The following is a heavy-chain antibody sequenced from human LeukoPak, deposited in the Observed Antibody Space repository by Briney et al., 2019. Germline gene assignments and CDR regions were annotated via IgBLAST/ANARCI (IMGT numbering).Heavy chain of an antibody. CDR2: STGSGGST. CDR1: GFTLSSYA. J-gene: IGHJ4*02. CDR3: AKGRSEDYYESSGY. V-gene: IGHV3-23*01. Sequence: GSPRPPWAASGFTLSSYAMNWVRQAPGKGLEWVPGSTGSGGSTYYADSVKGRFTISRDNSKNTLYLQMNSLRAEDTAVYYCAKGRSEDYYESSGYWGQGTLVTVSS. D-gene: IGHD3-22*01.